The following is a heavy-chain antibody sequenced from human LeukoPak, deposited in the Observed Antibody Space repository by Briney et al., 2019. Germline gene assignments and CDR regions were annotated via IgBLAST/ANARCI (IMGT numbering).Heavy chain of an antibody. D-gene: IGHD3-16*02. J-gene: IGHJ3*02. CDR3: ARHARHYVWGSYRYKGAFDI. CDR1: GYSISSGYY. Sequence: SETLSLTCAVSGYSISSGYYWGWIRQPPGKGLEWIGSIYHSGSTYYNPSLKSRVTISVDTSKNQFSLKLSSVTAADTAVYYCARHARHYVWGSYRYKGAFDIWGQGTMVTVSS. V-gene: IGHV4-38-2*01. CDR2: IYHSGST.